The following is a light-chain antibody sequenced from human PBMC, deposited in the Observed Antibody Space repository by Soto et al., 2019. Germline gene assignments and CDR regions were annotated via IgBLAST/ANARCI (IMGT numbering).Light chain of an antibody. V-gene: IGKV3-20*01. CDR1: QSVSSSY. J-gene: IGKJ1*01. Sequence: EIVLTQSPGTLSLSPGERATLSCRASQSVSSSYLAWYQQKPGQAPRLLIYVASSRATGIPDRFSGSGSGTDFTLTISRLESEDFAVYYCQQYGSLPGTFGQGTKVEIK. CDR3: QQYGSLPGT. CDR2: VAS.